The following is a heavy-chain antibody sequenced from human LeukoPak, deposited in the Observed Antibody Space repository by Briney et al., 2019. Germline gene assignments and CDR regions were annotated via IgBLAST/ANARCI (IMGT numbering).Heavy chain of an antibody. V-gene: IGHV1-2*02. CDR2: INPNSGGT. Sequence: ASVKVSCKASGYTFTGYYMHWVRQAPGQGLEWMGWINPNSGGTNYAQKFQGRVTITRNTSISTAYMELSSLRSEDTAVYYCAKSRSRNMLTFGGVENWFDPWGQGTLVTVSS. CDR3: AKSRSRNMLTFGGVENWFDP. D-gene: IGHD3-16*01. J-gene: IGHJ5*02. CDR1: GYTFTGYY.